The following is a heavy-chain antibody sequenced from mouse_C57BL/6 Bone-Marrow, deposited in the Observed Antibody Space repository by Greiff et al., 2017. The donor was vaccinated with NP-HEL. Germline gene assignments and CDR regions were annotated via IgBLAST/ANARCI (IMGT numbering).Heavy chain of an antibody. CDR1: GFTFSSYG. CDR3: ARHFLGSWFAY. V-gene: IGHV5-6*01. J-gene: IGHJ3*01. CDR2: ISSGGSYP. Sequence: EVKLMESGGDLVKPGGSLKLSCAASGFTFSSYGMSWVRQTPDKRLEWVATISSGGSYPYYLDSVKGRFTISRDNAKNTLYLQMSSLKSEDTAMYYCARHFLGSWFAYWGQGTLVTVSA.